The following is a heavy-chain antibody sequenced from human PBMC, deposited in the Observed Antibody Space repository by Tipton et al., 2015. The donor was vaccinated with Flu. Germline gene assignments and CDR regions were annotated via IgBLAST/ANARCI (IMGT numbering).Heavy chain of an antibody. Sequence: TLSLTCTVSGASVNIENSYWVWIRKSLGGGLEWIGTIYNTGLTNYNPSLKSRVTVSLDMSKNQFSLNVSLVTAADTAVYYCASNLARVPVAGTGKYYFDSWGQGPLGTVSS. V-gene: IGHV4-39*07. CDR2: IYNTGLT. CDR3: ASNLARVPVAGTGKYYFDS. CDR1: GASVNIENSY. J-gene: IGHJ4*02. D-gene: IGHD6-19*01.